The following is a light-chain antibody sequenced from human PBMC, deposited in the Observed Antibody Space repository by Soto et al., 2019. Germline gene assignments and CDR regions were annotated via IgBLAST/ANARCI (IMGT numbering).Light chain of an antibody. CDR1: QTVIAY. J-gene: IGKJ4*01. CDR2: GAS. V-gene: IGKV1-39*01. Sequence: IQMTQSPSSLYASVGDRVTITCRANQTVIAYLHWYQQTPGKAPNLLVYGASTLQSGVPSRFSGSGSGTDFTLTISSLQPEDFATYYCQQSYSTPLTFGGGTKVEI. CDR3: QQSYSTPLT.